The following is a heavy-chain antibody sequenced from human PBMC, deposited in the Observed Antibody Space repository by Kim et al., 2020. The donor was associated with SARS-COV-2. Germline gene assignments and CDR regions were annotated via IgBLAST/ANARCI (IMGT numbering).Heavy chain of an antibody. V-gene: IGHV1-2*04. D-gene: IGHD3-10*01. CDR1: GYTFTGYY. CDR2: INPNSGGT. CDR3: ALVRGVAYNWFDP. Sequence: ASVKVSCKASGYTFTGYYMHWVRQAPGQGLEWMGWINPNSGGTNYAQKFQGWVTMTRDTSISTAYMELSRLRSDDTAVYYCALVRGVAYNWFDPWGQGTLVTVSS. J-gene: IGHJ5*02.